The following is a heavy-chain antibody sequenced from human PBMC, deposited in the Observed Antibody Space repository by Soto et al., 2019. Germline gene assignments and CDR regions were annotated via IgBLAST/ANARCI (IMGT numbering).Heavy chain of an antibody. Sequence: LGESLKISCKGSGYNFAGYWIAGVRQMPGKGRELMGIIYPSDSDTRYRPSFQAPVTISADKSISSAYLQWSSLRASDTAMYYCARGGVSTRTFDYWGQGTPVTVSS. CDR1: GYNFAGYW. CDR2: IYPSDSDT. CDR3: ARGGVSTRTFDY. J-gene: IGHJ4*02. V-gene: IGHV5-51*01. D-gene: IGHD3-3*01.